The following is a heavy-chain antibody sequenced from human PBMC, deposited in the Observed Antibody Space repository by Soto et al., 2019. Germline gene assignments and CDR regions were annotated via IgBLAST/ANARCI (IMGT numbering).Heavy chain of an antibody. CDR2: ISPSDSYS. CDR1: GYSFSSYW. Sequence: GESLKISCKGSGYSFSSYWITWVRQKPGEALEWMGRISPSDSYSDYSPTFQGHVSISTDKYTSTVYLEWSSLKASDTGMYYCARSIYNGYEIFYYWVQGTRVTVSS. D-gene: IGHD5-12*01. J-gene: IGHJ4*02. CDR3: ARSIYNGYEIFYY. V-gene: IGHV5-10-1*01.